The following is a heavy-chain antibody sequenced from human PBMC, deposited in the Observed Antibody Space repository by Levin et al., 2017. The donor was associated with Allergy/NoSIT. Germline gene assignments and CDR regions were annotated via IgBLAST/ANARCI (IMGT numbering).Heavy chain of an antibody. V-gene: IGHV4-4*02. D-gene: IGHD3-10*01. Sequence: SETLSLTCAVSGASISSFTCWTWVRQAPGKGLEWFGEVFQSGRTNYNPALRSRVAISIDRSNNQVSLEVTSLTAAATAVYYCATSMWFAMQPEYWGQGTLVTVAS. CDR2: VFQSGRT. CDR1: GASISSFTC. CDR3: ATSMWFAMQPEY. J-gene: IGHJ4*02.